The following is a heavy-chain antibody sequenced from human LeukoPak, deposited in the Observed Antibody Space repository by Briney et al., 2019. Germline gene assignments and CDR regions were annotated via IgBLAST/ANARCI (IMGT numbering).Heavy chain of an antibody. CDR2: ISGSGGST. V-gene: IGHV3-23*01. CDR1: GFTFSSYA. D-gene: IGHD3-22*01. Sequence: GGSLRLSCAASGFTFSSYAMSWVRQAPGKGLEWVSAISGSGGSTYYADSVKGRFTISRDNPKNTLYLQMNSLRAEDTAVYYCAKDSRNYYDSSGYYSIFDYWGQGTLVTVSS. J-gene: IGHJ4*02. CDR3: AKDSRNYYDSSGYYSIFDY.